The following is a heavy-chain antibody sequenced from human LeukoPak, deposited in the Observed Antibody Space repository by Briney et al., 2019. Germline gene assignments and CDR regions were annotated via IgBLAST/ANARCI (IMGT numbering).Heavy chain of an antibody. CDR1: GFTFSSYS. V-gene: IGHV3-48*01. D-gene: IGHD3-16*01. CDR3: ARAGWGSDVDY. Sequence: GGSLRLSCAASGFTFSSYSMNWVRQAPGKGLEWVSYISSSSSTIYYADSVKGRFTISRDNAKNSLYLQMNSLRAEDTAVYYCARAGWGSDVDYWGQGTLVTVSS. J-gene: IGHJ4*02. CDR2: ISSSSSTI.